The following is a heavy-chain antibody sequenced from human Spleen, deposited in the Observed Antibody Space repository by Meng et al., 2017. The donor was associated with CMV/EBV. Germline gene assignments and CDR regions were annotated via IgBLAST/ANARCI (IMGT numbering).Heavy chain of an antibody. CDR2: IYYSGST. D-gene: IGHD2-2*01. Sequence: GSLRLSCTVSGYSINSGYYWGWIRQPPGKGLEWIGSIYYSGSTYYNPSLKSRVTISVDTSKHQFSLKLSSVTAADTAVYYCASSSGGVVVVPAAITFGDAFDIWGQGTMVTVSS. CDR1: GYSINSGYY. J-gene: IGHJ3*02. V-gene: IGHV4-38-2*02. CDR3: ASSSGGVVVVPAAITFGDAFDI.